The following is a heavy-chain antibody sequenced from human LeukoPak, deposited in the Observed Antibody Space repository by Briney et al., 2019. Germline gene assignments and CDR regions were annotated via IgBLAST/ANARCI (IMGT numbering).Heavy chain of an antibody. CDR2: IYYSGST. CDR1: GGSISSGDYN. V-gene: IGHV4-30-4*01. CDR3: ATERGYNYDY. D-gene: IGHD6-25*01. Sequence: SETLSLTCTVSGGSISSGDYNWSWIRQPPGKGLEWIGYIYYSGSTYYNPPLKSRVTISIDTSKNQFSLKVSSVTAADTAVYYCATERGYNYDYWGQGTLVTVSS. J-gene: IGHJ4*02.